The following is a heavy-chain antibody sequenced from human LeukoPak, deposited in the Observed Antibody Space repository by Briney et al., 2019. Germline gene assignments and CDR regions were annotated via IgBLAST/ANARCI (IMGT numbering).Heavy chain of an antibody. V-gene: IGHV4-4*07. CDR1: GDSISSYY. D-gene: IGHD3-22*01. J-gene: IGHJ4*02. CDR2: IYTSGST. CDR3: AAGGDSSGKFDY. Sequence: SETLSLTCTVSGDSISSYYSTWIRQPAGKGLEWIGRIYTSGSTNYNPSPKSRVTMSVDTSKNQISLKLSSVTAADTAVYYCAAGGDSSGKFDYWGQGTVVTVSS.